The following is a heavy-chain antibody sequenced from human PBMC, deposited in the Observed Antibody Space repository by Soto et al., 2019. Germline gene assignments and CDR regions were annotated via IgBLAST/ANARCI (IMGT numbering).Heavy chain of an antibody. Sequence: EVQLVESGGGLVQPGGSLRLSCAASGFTFSSYWMSWVRQAPGKGLEWVANIKQDGSEKYYVDSVKGRFTISRDNAENSPFLQMNSLRAEDTAVYYCVRHLPHLVVVGTFDYWGQGTLVTVSS. CDR1: GFTFSSYW. CDR3: VRHLPHLVVVGTFDY. J-gene: IGHJ4*02. V-gene: IGHV3-7*01. CDR2: IKQDGSEK. D-gene: IGHD2-15*01.